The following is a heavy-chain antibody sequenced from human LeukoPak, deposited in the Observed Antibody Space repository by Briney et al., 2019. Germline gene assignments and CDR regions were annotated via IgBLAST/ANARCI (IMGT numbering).Heavy chain of an antibody. CDR3: ARDYYDSSGYYYFDY. CDR1: GFTFSSYW. D-gene: IGHD3-22*01. J-gene: IGHJ4*02. CDR2: IKYDGSST. V-gene: IGHV3-74*01. Sequence: GGSLRLSCAASGFTFSSYWMHWVRQAPGKGLVWVSRIKYDGSSTNYADSVKGRFTISRDNAKNTLYLQMNSLRAEDTAVYYCARDYYDSSGYYYFDYWGQGTLVTVSS.